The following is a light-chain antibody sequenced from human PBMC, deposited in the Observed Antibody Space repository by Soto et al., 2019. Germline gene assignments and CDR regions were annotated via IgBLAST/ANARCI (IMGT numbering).Light chain of an antibody. CDR1: SSDVGGYNY. CDR2: EVS. Sequence: QSALTQPASVSGSPGQSITISCTGTSSDVGGYNYVSWYQQHPGKAPKLMIYEVSNWPSGVSNRSSGSKSGNTASLTISGLQAEDEADYYCSSYTSSSTVVFGGGTKLTVL. V-gene: IGLV2-14*01. J-gene: IGLJ2*01. CDR3: SSYTSSSTVV.